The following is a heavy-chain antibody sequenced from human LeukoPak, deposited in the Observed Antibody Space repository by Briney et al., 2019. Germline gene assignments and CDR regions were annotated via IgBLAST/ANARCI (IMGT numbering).Heavy chain of an antibody. D-gene: IGHD3-16*01. V-gene: IGHV3-30*18. CDR1: GFPFSDYG. CDR3: AKVRWGSDNALDS. CDR2: ISHDGSNK. Sequence: GGSLRLSCAASGFPFSDYGMYWVRQAPGKVLEWLAVISHDGSNKYCADSVKGRITISRDNSMNTLYLQMNSLRAEDTAVYYCAKVRWGSDNALDSWGQGTLVTGSS. J-gene: IGHJ4*02.